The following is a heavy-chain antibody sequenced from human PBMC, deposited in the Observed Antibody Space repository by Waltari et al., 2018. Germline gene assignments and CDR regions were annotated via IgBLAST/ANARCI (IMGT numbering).Heavy chain of an antibody. CDR2: INGDGSAR. Sequence: EVQLVESGGGLVQPGGSLRLSCTTSGLFFSGFWMAWVRQAPGQGPEWVANINGDGSARCYVDSVKGRFTISRDNGKSSLYLQMNSLRVDDAALYYCVRSIDYWGQGTLVTVSS. V-gene: IGHV3-7*01. J-gene: IGHJ4*02. CDR1: GLFFSGFW. CDR3: VRSIDY.